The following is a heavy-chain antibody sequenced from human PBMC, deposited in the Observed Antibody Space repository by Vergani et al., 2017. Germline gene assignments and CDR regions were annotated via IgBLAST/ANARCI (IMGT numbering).Heavy chain of an antibody. CDR2: FHHTGMT. V-gene: IGHV4-38-2*02. CDR1: NYSISRGYF. Sequence: QVQLQESGPGLVKPSETLSLTCTVSNYSISRGYFWGWIRRPPGKGLEWIASFHHTGMTYNNPSLKSRVTISVDTSKNLISLKLSSVTAADTAVYYCAREKGYCSSTSCYGRGIKGAGYYYYMDVWGKGTTVTVSS. J-gene: IGHJ6*03. D-gene: IGHD2-2*01. CDR3: AREKGYCSSTSCYGRGIKGAGYYYYMDV.